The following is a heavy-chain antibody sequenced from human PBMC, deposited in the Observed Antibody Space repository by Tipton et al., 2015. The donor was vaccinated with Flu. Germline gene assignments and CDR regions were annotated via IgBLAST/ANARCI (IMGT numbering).Heavy chain of an antibody. CDR3: ASSAAAGYYYYYGMVV. D-gene: IGHD6-13*01. CDR1: GYSFTSYW. Sequence: VQLVQSGAEVKKPGESPKISCKGSGYSFTSYWIGWVRQMHGKGLEWMGISYPGDSDTRYSPSFQGQDTISADKSISTAYLQRSGLTASDTSMYYCASSAAAGYYYYYGMVVWGQGTSVTVSS. J-gene: IGHJ6*02. CDR2: SYPGDSDT. V-gene: IGHV5-51*01.